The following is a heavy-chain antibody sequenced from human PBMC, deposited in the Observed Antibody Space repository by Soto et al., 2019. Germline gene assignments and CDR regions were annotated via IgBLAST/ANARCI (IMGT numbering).Heavy chain of an antibody. V-gene: IGHV1-8*01. Sequence: GASVKVSCKASGYTFTSYDINWVRQATGQGLEWMGWMNPNSGNTGYAQKFQGRVTMTRNTSISTAYMELSSLRSEDTAVYYCARGLRLPPMVRGVIPDYWGQGTLVTVSS. CDR3: ARGLRLPPMVRGVIPDY. CDR1: GYTFTSYD. J-gene: IGHJ4*02. CDR2: MNPNSGNT. D-gene: IGHD3-10*01.